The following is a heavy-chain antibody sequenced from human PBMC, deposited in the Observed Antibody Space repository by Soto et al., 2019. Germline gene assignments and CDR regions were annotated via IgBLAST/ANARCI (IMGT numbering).Heavy chain of an antibody. D-gene: IGHD6-19*01. V-gene: IGHV3-7*03. CDR1: GFTFSSYW. CDR3: ARVVSSSGWSWFDP. CDR2: IKQDGSEE. J-gene: IGHJ5*02. Sequence: VGSLRLSCAASGFTFSSYWMSWVRQAPGKGLEWVANIKQDGSEEYYVDSVKGRFTISRDNAKNSLYLQMNSLRAEDTAVYYCARVVSSSGWSWFDPWGQGTLVTVSS.